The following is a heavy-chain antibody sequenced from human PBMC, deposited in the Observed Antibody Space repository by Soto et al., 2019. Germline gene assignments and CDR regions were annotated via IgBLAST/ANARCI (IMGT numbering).Heavy chain of an antibody. D-gene: IGHD1-7*01. CDR2: IWYDGSNK. CDR1: GSIFSGYG. V-gene: IGHV3-33*01. CDR3: ARDGIGGTDFRGFFDY. Sequence: QEHLVESGGGVVQPGRSLRLSCAASGSIFSGYGMHWVRKAPGKGLEWVAVIWYDGSNKYYADSVKGRVTISRYNSKNMLYLQLDSMRAEDKAVYYCARDGIGGTDFRGFFDYWVQGTLVNFSS. J-gene: IGHJ4*02.